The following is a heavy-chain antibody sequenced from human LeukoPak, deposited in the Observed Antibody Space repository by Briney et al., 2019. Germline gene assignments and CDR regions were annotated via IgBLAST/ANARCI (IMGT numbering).Heavy chain of an antibody. V-gene: IGHV1-8*01. D-gene: IGHD1-7*01. CDR3: ARSLELRYYYYYMDV. CDR1: GYTFTSYD. J-gene: IGHJ6*03. CDR2: MNPNSGNT. Sequence: ASVKVFYKASGYTFTSYDINWVRQATGQGLEWMGWMNPNSGNTGYAQKFQGRVTMTRNTSISTAYMELSSLRSEDTAVYYCARSLELRYYYYYMDVWGKGTTVTVSS.